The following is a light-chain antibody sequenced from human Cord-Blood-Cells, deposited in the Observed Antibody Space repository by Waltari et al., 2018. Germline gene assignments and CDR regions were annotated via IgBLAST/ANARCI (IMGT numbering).Light chain of an antibody. CDR1: QSISSW. Sequence: IQMTQCPSTLSASVGDRVTITCRASQSISSWLAWYQQKPGKAPKLLIYKASSLESGVPSRFSGIGSGTEFTLTISSLQPDDFATYYCQQYNRYSRTFGQGTKVEIK. J-gene: IGKJ1*01. CDR2: KAS. V-gene: IGKV1-5*03. CDR3: QQYNRYSRT.